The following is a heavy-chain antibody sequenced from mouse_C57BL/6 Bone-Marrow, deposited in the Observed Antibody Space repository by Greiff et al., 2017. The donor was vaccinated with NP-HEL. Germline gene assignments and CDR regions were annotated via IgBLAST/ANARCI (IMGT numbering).Heavy chain of an antibody. V-gene: IGHV3-6*01. CDR3: ARTPYPYYAMDY. CDR1: GYSITSGYY. CDR2: ISYDGSN. J-gene: IGHJ4*01. D-gene: IGHD2-10*01. Sequence: VQLKESGPGLVKPSQSLSLTCSVTGYSITSGYYWNWIRQFPGNKLEWMGYISYDGSNNYNPSLKNRILITRDTSKNQFFLKLNSVTTEDTATYYCARTPYPYYAMDYWGQGTSVTVSS.